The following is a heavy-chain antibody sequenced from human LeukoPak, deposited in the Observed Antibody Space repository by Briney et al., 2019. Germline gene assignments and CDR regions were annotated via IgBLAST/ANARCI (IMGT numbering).Heavy chain of an antibody. CDR3: ARGGIPTGPYYYFYYMDV. CDR1: GFTFSSYA. J-gene: IGHJ6*03. V-gene: IGHV3-30*04. Sequence: PGRSLRLSCAASGFTFSSYAMHWVRQAPGKGLEWVAVISYDGSNKYYADSVKGRFTISRDNSKNTLYLQMNSLRGEDAAVYSCARGGIPTGPYYYFYYMDVWGNGTAVAVSS. D-gene: IGHD3-10*01. CDR2: ISYDGSNK.